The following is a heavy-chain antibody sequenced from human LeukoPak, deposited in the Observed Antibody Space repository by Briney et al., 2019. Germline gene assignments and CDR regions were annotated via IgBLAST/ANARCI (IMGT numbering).Heavy chain of an antibody. J-gene: IGHJ6*02. D-gene: IGHD4-17*01. Sequence: ASVKVSCKDSGCTFTSYGISCVRQAPGQGLEWMRWISAYNGNTNYAQKLQGRVTMTTDTSTSTAYMELRSLRSDDTAVYYCARGDYGDSIYGMDVWGQGTTVTVSS. V-gene: IGHV1-18*01. CDR1: GCTFTSYG. CDR3: ARGDYGDSIYGMDV. CDR2: ISAYNGNT.